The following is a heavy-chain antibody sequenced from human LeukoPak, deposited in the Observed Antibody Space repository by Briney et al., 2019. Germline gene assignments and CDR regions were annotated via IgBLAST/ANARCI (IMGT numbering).Heavy chain of an antibody. Sequence: PGWSLRLSRAASGFTFSNALMNGVRQGPGEGLECSGRIKRRIEVGTTYYAAALKGRFTISRDDSKTALYLQMNSLKSEDTAVYYCTTDAHWGPGTLVRVSS. CDR1: GFTFSNAL. CDR3: TTDAH. J-gene: IGHJ4*02. V-gene: IGHV3-15*05. CDR2: IKRRIEVGTT.